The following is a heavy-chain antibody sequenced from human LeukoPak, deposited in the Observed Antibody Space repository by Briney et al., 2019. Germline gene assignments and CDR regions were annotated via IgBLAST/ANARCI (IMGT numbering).Heavy chain of an antibody. J-gene: IGHJ4*02. D-gene: IGHD2-2*01. CDR1: GFTVSSNY. V-gene: IGHV3-53*01. Sequence: GGSLRLSCAASGFTVSSNYMSWVRQAPGKGLEWVSVIYSGGSTYYADSVKGRFTISRDNSKNTLYLQMNSLRAEDTAVYYCARSSRPNYSDYWGQGTLVTVSS. CDR2: IYSGGST. CDR3: ARSSRPNYSDY.